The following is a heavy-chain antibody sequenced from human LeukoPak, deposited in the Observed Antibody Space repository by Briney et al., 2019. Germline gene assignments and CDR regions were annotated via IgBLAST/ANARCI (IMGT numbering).Heavy chain of an antibody. CDR3: AKEPHYYGSGSYLDH. CDR2: ISGCGGTT. Sequence: PGGSLRLFCAASGFTFTSYPMSWVPQAPGKGLEWVSAISGCGGTTYFADSVKGRFTISRDNSNNTLYLQMNSLRVEDTAVYYCAKEPHYYGSGSYLDHWGQGTLVTVSS. D-gene: IGHD3-10*01. J-gene: IGHJ4*02. CDR1: GFTFTSYP. V-gene: IGHV3-23*01.